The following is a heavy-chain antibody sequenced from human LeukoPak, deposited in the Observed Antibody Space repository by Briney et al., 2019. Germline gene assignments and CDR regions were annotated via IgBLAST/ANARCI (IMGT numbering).Heavy chain of an antibody. V-gene: IGHV1-69*05. CDR3: ASSYGPDWLGAFDI. Sequence: GASVKVSCKASGGTFSSYAISWVRQAPGQGLEWMGGIIPIFGTANYAQKFQGRVTITTDESTSTAYMELRSLRSEDTAVYYCASSYGPDWLGAFDIWGQGTMVTVSS. D-gene: IGHD3-9*01. J-gene: IGHJ3*02. CDR1: GGTFSSYA. CDR2: IIPIFGTA.